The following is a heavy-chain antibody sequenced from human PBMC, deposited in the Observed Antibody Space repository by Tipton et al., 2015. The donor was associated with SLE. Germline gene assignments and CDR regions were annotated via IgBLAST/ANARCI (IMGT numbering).Heavy chain of an antibody. Sequence: GLVKPSETLSLTCTVSGGSISSSSYFWGWIRQPPGKGLEWIGSIYYSGSTYYNPSLRSRVTISVDTSKNQFSLKLSSVTAADTAVYFCATTVGTNDPIDYWGQGTLVTVSS. J-gene: IGHJ4*02. CDR3: ATTVGTNDPIDY. V-gene: IGHV4-39*01. CDR2: IYYSGST. D-gene: IGHD7-27*01. CDR1: GGSISSSSYF.